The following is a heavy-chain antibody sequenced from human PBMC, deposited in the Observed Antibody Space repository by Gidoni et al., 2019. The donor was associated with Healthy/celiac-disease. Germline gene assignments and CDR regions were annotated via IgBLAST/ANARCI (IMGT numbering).Heavy chain of an antibody. V-gene: IGHV4-59*01. CDR2: IYYSGST. D-gene: IGHD1-1*01. Sequence: QVQLQESGPGLVKPSETLSLTCTVSGGSISSYYWSWIRQPPGKGLEWIGYIYYSGSTNYNPSLKSRVTISVDTSKNQFSLKLSSVTAADTAVYYCARLMRDGYNSGFDYWGQGTLVTVSS. J-gene: IGHJ4*02. CDR1: GGSISSYY. CDR3: ARLMRDGYNSGFDY.